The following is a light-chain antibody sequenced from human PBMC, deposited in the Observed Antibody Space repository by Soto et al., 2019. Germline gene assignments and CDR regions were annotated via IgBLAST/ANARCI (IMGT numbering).Light chain of an antibody. CDR1: SSNIGSNT. V-gene: IGLV1-44*01. CDR3: AAWDDSLNGPDVV. J-gene: IGLJ2*01. CDR2: SNN. Sequence: QSVLTQPPSASGTPGHRVTIFCSGSSSNIGSNTVNWYQQLPGTAPKLLIYSNNQRPSGVPDRFSGSKSGTSASLAISGLQSEDEADYYCAAWDDSLNGPDVVFGGGTKVTVL.